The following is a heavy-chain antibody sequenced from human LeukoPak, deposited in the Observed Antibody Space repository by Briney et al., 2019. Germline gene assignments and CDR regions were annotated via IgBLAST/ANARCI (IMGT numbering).Heavy chain of an antibody. CDR3: ARDSYQDYYGRFDP. D-gene: IGHD3-10*01. J-gene: IGHJ5*02. CDR2: IWDDGNNK. Sequence: GGSLRLSCAASGFSFSNHGMHWVRQAPGKGLEWVAVIWDDGNNKRYANSVNGRFTISRDDSENTLYLQMNGLTAEDTAMYYCARDSYQDYYGRFDPWGQGTLVIVSS. V-gene: IGHV3-33*01. CDR1: GFSFSNHG.